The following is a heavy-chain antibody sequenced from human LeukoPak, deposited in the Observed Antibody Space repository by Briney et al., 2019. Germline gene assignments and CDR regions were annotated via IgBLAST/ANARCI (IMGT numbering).Heavy chain of an antibody. CDR1: GGTFSSYA. D-gene: IGHD2-21*01. Sequence: ASVKVSCEASGGTFSSYAISWVRQAPGQGLEWMGGIIPIFGTANYAQKFQGRVTITADESTSTAYMELSSLGSEDTAVYYCARVWSGSIDYWGQGTLVTVSS. CDR2: IIPIFGTA. J-gene: IGHJ4*02. CDR3: ARVWSGSIDY. V-gene: IGHV1-69*13.